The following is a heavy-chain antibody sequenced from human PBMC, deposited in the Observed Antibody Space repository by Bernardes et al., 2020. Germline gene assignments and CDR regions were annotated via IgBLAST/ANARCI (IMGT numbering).Heavy chain of an antibody. V-gene: IGHV1-18*01. J-gene: IGHJ6*02. CDR1: GYTFTNYG. CDR2: ISAYNANT. Sequence: ASVKVSCKASGYTFTNYGITWVRQAPGQGLEWMGWISAYNANTNYAQNLQGRVTMTTDTSTSTAYMELRSLRSDDTAVYYCARVFGTIYYYYAMDVWGQGTTVTVSS. CDR3: ARVFGTIYYYYAMDV. D-gene: IGHD1-7*01.